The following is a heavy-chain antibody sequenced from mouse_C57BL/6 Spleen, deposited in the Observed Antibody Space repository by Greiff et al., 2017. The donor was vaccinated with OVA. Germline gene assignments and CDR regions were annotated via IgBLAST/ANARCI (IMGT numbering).Heavy chain of an antibody. Sequence: VKLVESGAELVKPGASVKLSCKASGYTFTEYTIHWVKQRSGQGLEWIGWFYPGSGSIKYNEKFKDKATLTADKSSSTVYMELSRLTSEDSAVYFCARHAPDGYYFDYWGQGTTLTVSS. CDR3: ARHAPDGYYFDY. V-gene: IGHV1-62-2*01. D-gene: IGHD2-3*01. J-gene: IGHJ2*01. CDR2: FYPGSGSI. CDR1: GYTFTEYT.